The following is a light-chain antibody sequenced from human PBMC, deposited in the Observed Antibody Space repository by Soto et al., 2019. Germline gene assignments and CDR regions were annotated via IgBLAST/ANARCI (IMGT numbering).Light chain of an antibody. CDR1: SSNIGAGYE. CDR2: GNN. V-gene: IGLV1-40*01. J-gene: IGLJ1*01. CDR3: QSFDSSLSAYV. Sequence: QSVLTQPPSVSGAPGQRVTISCTGGSSNIGAGYEVQWYQQLPGRAPKLLIYGNNNRPSGVPERFSGSNSGTSASLAISGLQAEDESGYYCQSFDSSLSAYVFGTGTKV.